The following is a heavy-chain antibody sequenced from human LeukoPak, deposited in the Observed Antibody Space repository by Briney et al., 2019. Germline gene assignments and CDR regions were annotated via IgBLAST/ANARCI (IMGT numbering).Heavy chain of an antibody. CDR3: ARDYYDGIGYYYEDY. J-gene: IGHJ4*02. V-gene: IGHV3-48*01. D-gene: IGHD3-22*01. CDR2: ISSSSSTI. Sequence: GGSLRLSCAASGFTFSSYSMNWVRQAPGKGLEWVSYISSSSSTIYYADSVKGRFTISRDNAKNSLYLQMNSLRAEDTAVYYCARDYYDGIGYYYEDYWGQGTLVTVSS. CDR1: GFTFSSYS.